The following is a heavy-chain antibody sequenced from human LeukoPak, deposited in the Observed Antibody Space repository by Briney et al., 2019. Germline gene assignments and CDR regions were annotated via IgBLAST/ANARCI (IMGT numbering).Heavy chain of an antibody. CDR3: ARGTPRIAAPNYYMDV. V-gene: IGHV4-34*01. J-gene: IGHJ6*03. CDR1: GGSFSGYY. CDR2: IDHSGST. Sequence: SETLSLTCAVYGGSFSGYYWSWIRQPPGKGLEWIGEIDHSGSTNYNPSLKSRVTISVDTSKNQFSLKLSSVTAADTAVYYCARGTPRIAAPNYYMDVWGKGTTVTVSS. D-gene: IGHD6-13*01.